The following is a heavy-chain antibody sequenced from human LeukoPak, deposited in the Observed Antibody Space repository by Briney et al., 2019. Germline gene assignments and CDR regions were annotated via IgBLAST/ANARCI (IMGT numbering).Heavy chain of an antibody. V-gene: IGHV1-18*01. CDR2: ISAYNGNT. CDR1: GYTCTSYG. Sequence: ASVKVSCKASGYTCTSYGISWVRQAPGQGLEWMGWISAYNGNTNYAQKLQGRVTMTTDTSTSTAYMELRSLRSDDTAVYYCARDLHGSGNRNWFDPWGQGTLVTVSS. D-gene: IGHD3-10*01. CDR3: ARDLHGSGNRNWFDP. J-gene: IGHJ5*02.